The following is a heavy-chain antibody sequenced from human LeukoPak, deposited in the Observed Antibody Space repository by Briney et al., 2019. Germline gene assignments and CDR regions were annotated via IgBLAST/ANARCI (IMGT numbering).Heavy chain of an antibody. D-gene: IGHD2-2*02. CDR3: VTWSHTDFDY. Sequence: GGSLRLSCKASGFTFSDYYMNWVRQAPGKGLEWVSVLHSGGNTNYADSVKGRFTISRDNSKNTVYLQMNSLRAEDTAVYYCVTWSHTDFDYWGQGTLVTVSS. V-gene: IGHV3-53*01. CDR1: GFTFSDYY. J-gene: IGHJ4*02. CDR2: LHSGGNT.